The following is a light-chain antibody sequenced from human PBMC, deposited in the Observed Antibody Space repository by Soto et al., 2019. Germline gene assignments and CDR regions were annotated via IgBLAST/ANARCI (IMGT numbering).Light chain of an antibody. CDR1: SSDVGGYNF. CDR3: SSYTTRSTYV. CDR2: DVS. V-gene: IGLV2-14*03. Sequence: QSVLTQPASVSGSPGQSIAISCTGSSSDVGGYNFVSWYQQHSGKAPKLMISDVSNRPSGVSDRFSGSKSGNTASLPFFGLRAEEEADYFCSSYTTRSTYVFGTGTKVTAL. J-gene: IGLJ1*01.